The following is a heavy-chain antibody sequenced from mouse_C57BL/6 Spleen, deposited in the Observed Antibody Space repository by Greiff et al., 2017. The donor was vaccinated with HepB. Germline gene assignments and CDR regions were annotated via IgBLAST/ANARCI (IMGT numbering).Heavy chain of an antibody. CDR1: GYTFTSYW. V-gene: IGHV1-52*01. J-gene: IGHJ3*01. CDR3: ARSGAYYKGEFAY. Sequence: VQLQQPGAELVRPGSSVKLSCKASGYTFTSYWMHWVKQRPIQGLEWIGNIDPSDSETHYNQKFKDKATLTVDKSSSTAYMQRSSLTSEDSAVYYCARSGAYYKGEFAYWGQGTLVTVSA. D-gene: IGHD2-12*01. CDR2: IDPSDSET.